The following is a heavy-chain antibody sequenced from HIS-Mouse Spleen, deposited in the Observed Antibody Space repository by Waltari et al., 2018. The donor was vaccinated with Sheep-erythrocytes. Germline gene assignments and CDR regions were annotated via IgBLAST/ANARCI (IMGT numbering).Heavy chain of an antibody. D-gene: IGHD1-26*01. CDR2: ISYDGSNK. V-gene: IGHV3-30*04. CDR3: ARVSAGELKYYFDY. J-gene: IGHJ4*02. Sequence: KGLEWVAVISYDGSNKYYADSVKGRFTISRDNSKNTLYLQMNSLRAEDTAVYYCARVSAGELKYYFDYWGQGTLVPVSS.